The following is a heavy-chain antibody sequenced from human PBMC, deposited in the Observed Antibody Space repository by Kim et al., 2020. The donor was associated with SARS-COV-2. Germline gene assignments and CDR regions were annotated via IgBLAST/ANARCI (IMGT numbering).Heavy chain of an antibody. CDR1: GGSFSGYY. CDR2: INHSGST. V-gene: IGHV4-34*01. Sequence: SETLSLTCAVYGGSFSGYYWSWIRQPPGKGLEWIGEINHSGSTNYNPSLKSRVTISVDTSKNQFSLKLSSVTAADTAVYYCARVRNYYYAFDIWGQGTMVTVSS. CDR3: ARVRNYYYAFDI. J-gene: IGHJ3*02. D-gene: IGHD3-10*01.